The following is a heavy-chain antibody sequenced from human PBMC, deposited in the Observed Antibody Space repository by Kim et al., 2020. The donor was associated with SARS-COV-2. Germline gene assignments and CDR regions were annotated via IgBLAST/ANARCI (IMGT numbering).Heavy chain of an antibody. Sequence: GGSLRLSCAATGFSFSNYWFFWVRQAPGKGLVWVSEIKSDGSGTIADSVKGRFTISRDNAKNTLYLQMNSLRVEDTAVYYCTRGSSGFDLWSQGTLVTVSS. J-gene: IGHJ5*02. CDR2: IKSDGSGT. CDR3: TRGSSGFDL. CDR1: GFSFSNYW. V-gene: IGHV3-74*01.